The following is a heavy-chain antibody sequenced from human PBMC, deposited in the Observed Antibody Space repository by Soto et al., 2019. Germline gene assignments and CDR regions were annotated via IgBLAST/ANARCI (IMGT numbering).Heavy chain of an antibody. J-gene: IGHJ4*02. D-gene: IGHD6-13*01. Sequence: QVQLVQSGAEVKKPGASVKVSCKASGYTFTSYYMHWVRQAPGQGLEWMGIINPSGGSTSYAQKFQGRVTMTREPSTSTVYMELRSLRSEDTAVYYCASRFGSSWWAWFDYWGQGTLVTVSS. CDR3: ASRFGSSWWAWFDY. V-gene: IGHV1-46*03. CDR1: GYTFTSYY. CDR2: INPSGGST.